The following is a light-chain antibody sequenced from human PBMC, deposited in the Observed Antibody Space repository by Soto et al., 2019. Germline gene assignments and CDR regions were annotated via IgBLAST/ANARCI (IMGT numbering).Light chain of an antibody. Sequence: QSVLTQPASVSGSPGQSITISCTGTSSDIGRYNLGSWYQQHPGKAPKLLISEVSKRPSGISDRFSGSKSGNTASLTISGLQAEDEADYYCCSYAESSRGVFGTGTKVTVL. CDR2: EVS. V-gene: IGLV2-23*02. CDR3: CSYAESSRGV. J-gene: IGLJ1*01. CDR1: SSDIGRYNL.